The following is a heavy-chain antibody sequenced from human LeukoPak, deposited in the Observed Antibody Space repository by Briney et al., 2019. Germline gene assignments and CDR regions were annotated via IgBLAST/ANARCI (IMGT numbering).Heavy chain of an antibody. CDR3: ARANYYDSSGYSGDAFDI. V-gene: IGHV4-61*01. CDR1: GGSVSSGSYY. D-gene: IGHD3-22*01. CDR2: IYYSGTT. J-gene: IGHJ3*02. Sequence: SETLSLTCTVSGGSVSSGSYYWSWIRQPPGKGLECIGYIYYSGTTYYNPSLKSRVTISVDTSKNQFSLKLSSVTAADTAVYYCARANYYDSSGYSGDAFDIWGQGTMVTVSS.